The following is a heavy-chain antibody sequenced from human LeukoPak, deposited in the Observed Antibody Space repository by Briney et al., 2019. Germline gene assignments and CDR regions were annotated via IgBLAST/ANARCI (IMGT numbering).Heavy chain of an antibody. V-gene: IGHV3-21*01. Sequence: GGSLRLSRAASGFTFSDYIMNWVRQAPGKGLEWVASISRNSTYIHYADSVKGRFTISRDNARNSLFLQMNSLRAEDTAIYYCARDEGYYFDSWGQGTQVTVSS. CDR1: GFTFSDYI. CDR2: ISRNSTYI. J-gene: IGHJ4*02. CDR3: ARDEGYYFDS.